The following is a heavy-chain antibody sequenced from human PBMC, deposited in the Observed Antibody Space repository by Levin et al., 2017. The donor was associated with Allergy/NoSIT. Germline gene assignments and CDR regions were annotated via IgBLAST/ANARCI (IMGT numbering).Heavy chain of an antibody. J-gene: IGHJ6*03. CDR3: ARNRADYGDYVNYYYYYMDV. D-gene: IGHD4-17*01. CDR1: GFTFSSYA. Sequence: LSLTCAASGFTFSSYAMHWVRQAPGKGLEWVAVISYDGSNKYYADSVKGRFTISRDNSKNTLYLQMNSLRAEDTAVYYCARNRADYGDYVNYYYYYMDVWGKGTTVTVSS. V-gene: IGHV3-30-3*01. CDR2: ISYDGSNK.